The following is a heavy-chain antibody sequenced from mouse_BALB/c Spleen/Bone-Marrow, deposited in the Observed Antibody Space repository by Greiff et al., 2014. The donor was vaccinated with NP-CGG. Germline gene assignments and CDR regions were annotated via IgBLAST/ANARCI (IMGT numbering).Heavy chain of an antibody. CDR2: IYPGNVNT. CDR1: GYTFTSYY. Sequence: VQLQQSGPELVKPGASVRISCKASGYTFTSYYIHWVKQRPGQGLEWIGWIYPGNVNTKYNEKFKGKATLTADKSSSTAYMQLSSLTSEDSAVYFCAKEAIRGPDYWGQRTTLPVSS. CDR3: AKEAIRGPDY. D-gene: IGHD3-3*01. J-gene: IGHJ2*01. V-gene: IGHV1S56*01.